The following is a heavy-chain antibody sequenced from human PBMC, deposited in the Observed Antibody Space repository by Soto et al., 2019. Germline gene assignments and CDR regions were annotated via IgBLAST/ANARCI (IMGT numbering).Heavy chain of an antibody. CDR3: AGQTFTIAAASYGRSNWFDP. V-gene: IGHV4-39*01. CDR1: GGSITSSSHF. CDR2: IYFTANT. D-gene: IGHD6-25*01. Sequence: PSETLSLTCSASGGSITSSSHFWGWVRQPPGKGLEWIGTIYFTANTYYTPSLKSRLTMSIETSKNEFSLRLNSVTAADTAVYYCAGQTFTIAAASYGRSNWFDPWGPGTLVTVSS. J-gene: IGHJ5*02.